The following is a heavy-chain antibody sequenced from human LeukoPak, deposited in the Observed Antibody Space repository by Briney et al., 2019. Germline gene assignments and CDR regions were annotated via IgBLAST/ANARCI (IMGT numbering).Heavy chain of an antibody. V-gene: IGHV4-31*03. Sequence: PSETLSLTCTVPGGSISSGGYYWSWIRQHPGKGLKWIGHIYYSGSIYYNPSLKSRVTISKDTSKNQFSLKVSSVTAADTAVYYCARDSYFGESSFDYWGQGTLVTVSS. CDR1: GGSISSGGYY. D-gene: IGHD3-10*01. CDR2: IYYSGSI. CDR3: ARDSYFGESSFDY. J-gene: IGHJ4*02.